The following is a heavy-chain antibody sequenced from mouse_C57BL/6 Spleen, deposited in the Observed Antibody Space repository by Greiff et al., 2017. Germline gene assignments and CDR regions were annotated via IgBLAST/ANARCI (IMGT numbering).Heavy chain of an antibody. Sequence: QVQLQQSGAELVRPGTSVKVSCKASGYAFTNYLIEWVKQRPGQGHEWIGVINPGSGGTNYNEKFKGKATLTADKSSSTAYMQLSSLTSEDSAVYFCARGGLRRISYYFDYWGQGTTLTVSS. CDR3: ARGGLRRISYYFDY. V-gene: IGHV1-54*01. CDR2: INPGSGGT. CDR1: GYAFTNYL. J-gene: IGHJ2*01. D-gene: IGHD2-2*01.